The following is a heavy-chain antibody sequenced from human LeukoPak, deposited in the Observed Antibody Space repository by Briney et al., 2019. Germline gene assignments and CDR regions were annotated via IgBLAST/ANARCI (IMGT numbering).Heavy chain of an antibody. D-gene: IGHD2-15*01. CDR2: ISSRGSTK. V-gene: IGHV3-48*03. J-gene: IGHJ4*02. CDR1: GFTFSDYE. Sequence: GGSLRLSCAASGFTFSDYEMNWVRQAPGKGLEWVSFISSRGSTKYYADSVKGRFTISRDNAKNSLYLQMNSLRAGDTAVYYCARDYSLDYWGQGTLVTVSS. CDR3: ARDYSLDY.